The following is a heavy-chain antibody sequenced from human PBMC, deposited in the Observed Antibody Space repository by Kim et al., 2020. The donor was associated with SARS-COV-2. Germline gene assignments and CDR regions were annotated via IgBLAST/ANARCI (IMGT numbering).Heavy chain of an antibody. V-gene: IGHV4-34*01. D-gene: IGHD6-6*01. J-gene: IGHJ3*02. Sequence: NPSLKSRVTISVDTSKNQFSLKLSSVTAADTAVYYCARRRAARRSDAFDIWGQGTMVTVSS. CDR3: ARRRAARRSDAFDI.